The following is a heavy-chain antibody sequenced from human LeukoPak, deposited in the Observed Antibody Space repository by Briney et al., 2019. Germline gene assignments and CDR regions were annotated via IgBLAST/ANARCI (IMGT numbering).Heavy chain of an antibody. CDR3: ARVGRYYYDSSGFYYAGY. CDR1: GFTFSDYY. CDR2: ISSSGSTI. V-gene: IGHV3-11*04. Sequence: PGGSLRLSCAASGFTFSDYYMSWIRQAPGKGLEWVSYISSSGSTIYYADSVKGRFTISRDNAKNSLYLQMNSLRAEDTAVYYCARVGRYYYDSSGFYYAGYWGQGTLVTVSS. D-gene: IGHD3-22*01. J-gene: IGHJ4*02.